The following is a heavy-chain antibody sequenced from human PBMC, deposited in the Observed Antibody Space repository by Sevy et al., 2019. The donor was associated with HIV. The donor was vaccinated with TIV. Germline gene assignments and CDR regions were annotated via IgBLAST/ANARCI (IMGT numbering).Heavy chain of an antibody. CDR1: GDSVSSNSAA. J-gene: IGHJ6*02. CDR2: TFYRSKLYN. V-gene: IGHV6-1*01. Sequence: SQTLSLTCAISGDSVSSNSAAWNWIRQSPSRGLEWLGRTFYRSKLYNDYAVSVKSRITIKPDTSKNQVSLQLNSVTPEDTAIYYCARDGLTYGGMDVWGQGTTVTVSS. D-gene: IGHD1-20*01. CDR3: ARDGLTYGGMDV.